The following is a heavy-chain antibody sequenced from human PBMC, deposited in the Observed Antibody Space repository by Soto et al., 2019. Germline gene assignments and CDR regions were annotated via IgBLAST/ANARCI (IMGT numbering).Heavy chain of an antibody. CDR1: GVSIRTSVFF. CDR3: ARHHYYYDSRGYYFGA. V-gene: IGHV4-39*01. D-gene: IGHD3-22*01. Sequence: SETLSLTCSVSGVSIRTSVFFWVWIRQPPGKGLEWIGSIYYSGITYYNPSLKSRVTISVDTSKNQLSLNLSSVTAADTAVYYCARHHYYYDSRGYYFGAWGQGTLVTVSS. CDR2: IYYSGIT. J-gene: IGHJ4*02.